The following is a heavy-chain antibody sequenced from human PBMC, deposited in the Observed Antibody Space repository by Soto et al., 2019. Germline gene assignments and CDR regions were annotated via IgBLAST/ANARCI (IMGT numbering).Heavy chain of an antibody. V-gene: IGHV1-2*04. Sequence: QVQLVQSGAEVKKPGASVKVSCKASGYTFTGYYMHWVRQAPGQGLEWMGWINPNSGGTNYAQKFQGWVTMTRDTAISTAYMELSRLRSDDTAVYYCARERRYYDSSGSVYYYGMDVWGQGTTVTVSS. CDR1: GYTFTGYY. D-gene: IGHD3-22*01. J-gene: IGHJ6*02. CDR2: INPNSGGT. CDR3: ARERRYYDSSGSVYYYGMDV.